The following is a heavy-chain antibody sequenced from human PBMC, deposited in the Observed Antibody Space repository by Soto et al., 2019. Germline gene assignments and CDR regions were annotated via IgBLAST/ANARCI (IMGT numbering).Heavy chain of an antibody. CDR1: GYSFAGYW. CDR3: ARLPGVLGVFEGFDV. Sequence: PGESLKISCKGSGYSFAGYWIGWVRQMPGKGLDWMGVIYPGHCDTRYSPSFHGQVTISADKSISTASLQWRSLKASDTAMYFCARLPGVLGVFEGFDVWGQGTMVPVS. J-gene: IGHJ3*01. D-gene: IGHD3-10*01. V-gene: IGHV5-51*01. CDR2: IYPGHCDT.